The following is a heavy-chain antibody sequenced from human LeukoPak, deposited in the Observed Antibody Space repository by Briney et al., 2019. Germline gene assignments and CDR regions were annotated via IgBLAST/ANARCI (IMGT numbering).Heavy chain of an antibody. J-gene: IGHJ6*02. CDR2: ISYDGSNK. CDR3: ASGYSGYDSIYYGMDV. D-gene: IGHD5-12*01. Sequence: GGSLRLSCAASGFTFSSYAMHWVRQAPGKGLEWVAVISYDGSNKYYADSVKGRCTISRDNSKNTLYLQMNSLRAEDTAVYYCASGYSGYDSIYYGMDVWGQGTTVTVSS. CDR1: GFTFSSYA. V-gene: IGHV3-30*04.